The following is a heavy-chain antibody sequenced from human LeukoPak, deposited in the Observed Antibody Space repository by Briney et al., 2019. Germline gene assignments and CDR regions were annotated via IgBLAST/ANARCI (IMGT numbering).Heavy chain of an antibody. V-gene: IGHV3-30*02. CDR3: AKEDSSGYYPTYFDY. D-gene: IGHD3-22*01. J-gene: IGHJ4*02. CDR2: IRYDGSNK. CDR1: GIPFSSYA. Sequence: GGSLRLSCAASGIPFSSYAMNWVRQAPGKGLEWVAFIRYDGSNKYYADSVKGRFTISRDNSKNTLYLQMNSLRAEGTAVYYCAKEDSSGYYPTYFDYWGQGNLVTVSS.